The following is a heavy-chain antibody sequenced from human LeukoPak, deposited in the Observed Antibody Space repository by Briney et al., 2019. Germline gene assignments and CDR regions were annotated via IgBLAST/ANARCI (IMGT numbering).Heavy chain of an antibody. D-gene: IGHD3-10*01. CDR2: IYISGST. CDR3: ARVGRVRPIPYFDY. CDR1: GGSISSYY. Sequence: SETLSLTCTVSGGSISSYYWSWIRQPAGKGLEWIGRIYISGSTNYNPSLKSRVTMSVDTSKNQFSLKLSSVTAADTAVYYCARVGRVRPIPYFDYWGQGTLVTVSP. J-gene: IGHJ4*02. V-gene: IGHV4-4*07.